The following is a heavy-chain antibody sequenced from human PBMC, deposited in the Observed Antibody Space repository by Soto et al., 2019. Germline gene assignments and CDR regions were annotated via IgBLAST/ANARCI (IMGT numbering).Heavy chain of an antibody. CDR1: GYTFTSFW. J-gene: IGHJ4*02. V-gene: IGHV5-51*01. Sequence: GESLNISCKGSGYTFTSFWIAWVRQMPGKGLEWMGVIYPGDSDTSYSPSFQGLVTISVDKSINTAYLQRSSLKASDSAMYYCVRGVTMFRGVITRFDFWGEGALVTVSS. D-gene: IGHD3-10*01. CDR2: IYPGDSDT. CDR3: VRGVTMFRGVITRFDF.